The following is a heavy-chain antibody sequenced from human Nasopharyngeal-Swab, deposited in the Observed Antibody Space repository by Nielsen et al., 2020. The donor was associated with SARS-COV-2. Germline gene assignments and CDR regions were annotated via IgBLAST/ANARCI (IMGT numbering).Heavy chain of an antibody. Sequence: ASVKVSCKASGYTFTSYDINWVRQATGQGLEWMGWMNPNSGNTGYAQKFQGRDTMTRNTSISTAYMELSSLRSEDTAVYYCARVSGIQVDVGATTSYYYYMDVWGKGTTVTVSS. D-gene: IGHD1-26*01. J-gene: IGHJ6*03. CDR1: GYTFTSYD. CDR2: MNPNSGNT. V-gene: IGHV1-8*01. CDR3: ARVSGIQVDVGATTSYYYYMDV.